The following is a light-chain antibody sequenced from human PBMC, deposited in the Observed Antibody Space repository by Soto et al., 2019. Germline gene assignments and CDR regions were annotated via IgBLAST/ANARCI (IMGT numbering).Light chain of an antibody. V-gene: IGLV2-14*01. CDR2: EVS. CDR1: SSDVGGYNY. J-gene: IGLJ1*01. CDR3: SSYTRSSTHYV. Sequence: QSVLTQPASVSGSPGQSITISCTGTSSDVGGYNYVSWYQQHPGKAPKLMIYEVSNRPSRVSNRFSGSKSGNTASLTISGLQAEDEADYYCSSYTRSSTHYVYGTGTKVT.